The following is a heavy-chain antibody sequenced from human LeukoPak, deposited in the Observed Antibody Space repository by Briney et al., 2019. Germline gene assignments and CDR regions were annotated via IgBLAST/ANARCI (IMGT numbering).Heavy chain of an antibody. Sequence: GASVKLSCKASGYTFTSYGISWVRQPPGQGLERMGWISAYNGNTNYAQKLQGRVTMTTDTSTSTAYMELRSLRSDDAAVYYCARGGRIAAAGKGHNDYWGQGTQVTVSS. CDR3: ARGGRIAAAGKGHNDY. V-gene: IGHV1-18*01. J-gene: IGHJ4*02. CDR2: ISAYNGNT. D-gene: IGHD6-13*01. CDR1: GYTFTSYG.